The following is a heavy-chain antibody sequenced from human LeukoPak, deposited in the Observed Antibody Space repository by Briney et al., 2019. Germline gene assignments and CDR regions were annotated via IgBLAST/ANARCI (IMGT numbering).Heavy chain of an antibody. CDR2: ISYDGSNK. V-gene: IGHV3-30-3*01. CDR3: ASLYDYVWGSYLAFDY. CDR1: GFTFSSYA. Sequence: GGSLRLSCAASGFTFSSYAMHWVRQAPGKGLEWVAVISYDGSNKYYADSVKGRFTISRDNSKNTLYLQMNSLRAEDTAVYYCASLYDYVWGSYLAFDYWGQGTLVTVSS. D-gene: IGHD3-16*02. J-gene: IGHJ4*02.